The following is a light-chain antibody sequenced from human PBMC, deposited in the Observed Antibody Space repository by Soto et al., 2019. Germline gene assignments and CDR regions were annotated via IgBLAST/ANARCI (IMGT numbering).Light chain of an antibody. CDR1: QSINAR. Sequence: DIQMTHSPFTLSASVGDRVTITCRASQSINARLAWHQQKPGKAPKVLIYDASNLESGVPSRFSGSGSGREFTLTTSSLQPDDFATYYCQQYNSYPWAFGQGTKVDIK. CDR2: DAS. J-gene: IGKJ1*01. CDR3: QQYNSYPWA. V-gene: IGKV1-5*01.